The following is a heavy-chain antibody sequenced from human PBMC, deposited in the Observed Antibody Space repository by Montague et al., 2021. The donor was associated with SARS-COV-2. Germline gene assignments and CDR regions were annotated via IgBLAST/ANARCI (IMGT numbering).Heavy chain of an antibody. CDR2: IYFSGST. Sequence: SETLSLTCTVSGGSVSSSGYYWAWIRQPPGKGLEWIGSIYFSGSTYYXPSLKSRVSISVDTSKNQFSLRLSSVTSADTAVYYCARHRRWGLVGAAPNWFDPWGQGTLVTVSS. J-gene: IGHJ5*02. CDR3: ARHRRWGLVGAAPNWFDP. D-gene: IGHD2-15*01. CDR1: GGSVSSSGYY. V-gene: IGHV4-39*01.